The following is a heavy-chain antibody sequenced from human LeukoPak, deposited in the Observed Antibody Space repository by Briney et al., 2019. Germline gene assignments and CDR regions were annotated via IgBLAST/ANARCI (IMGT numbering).Heavy chain of an antibody. D-gene: IGHD2-2*01. Sequence: SVKVSCKASGGTFSSYAISWVRQAPRQGLEWMGGIIPIFGTANYAQKFQGRVTITTDESTSTAYMELSSLRSEDTAVYYCARVVYCSSTSCYYAGNYYYYMDVWGKGTTVTVPS. CDR3: ARVVYCSSTSCYYAGNYYYYMDV. V-gene: IGHV1-69*05. CDR1: GGTFSSYA. CDR2: IIPIFGTA. J-gene: IGHJ6*03.